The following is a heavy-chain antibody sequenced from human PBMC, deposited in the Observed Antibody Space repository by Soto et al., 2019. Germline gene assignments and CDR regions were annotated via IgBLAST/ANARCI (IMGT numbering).Heavy chain of an antibody. CDR1: RVTFSMSA. D-gene: IGHD6-6*01. J-gene: IGHJ4*02. CDR2: TGLNGRTT. V-gene: IGHV3-23*01. Sequence: GSLSISCAASRVTFSMSAMSVVRQAPGKGLEWVSTTGLNGRTTYYADSVKGRFTVSRDNSKNTLDLKMNSLRAEDTAVYYCATVHSTSRSFDYWGQGTLVTVSS. CDR3: ATVHSTSRSFDY.